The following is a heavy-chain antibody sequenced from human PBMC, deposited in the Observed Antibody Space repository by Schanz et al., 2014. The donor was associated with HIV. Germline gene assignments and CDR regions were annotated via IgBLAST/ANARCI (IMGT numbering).Heavy chain of an antibody. CDR1: GDSISNYY. CDR3: ARILLSSSGWYGGDY. J-gene: IGHJ4*02. D-gene: IGHD6-19*01. Sequence: QVQLQESGPGLVKPSETLSLTCNVSGDSISNYYWTWIWQPAGRGLEWIGRVYSGGSSNYNPSLRSRVTRSVDTSKNQFSLSLSSVTAADTAVYYCARILLSSSGWYGGDYWGQGTLVIVSS. V-gene: IGHV4-4*07. CDR2: VYSGGSS.